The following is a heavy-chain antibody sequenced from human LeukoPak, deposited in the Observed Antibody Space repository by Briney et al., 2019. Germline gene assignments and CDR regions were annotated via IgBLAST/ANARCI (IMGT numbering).Heavy chain of an antibody. CDR1: GGTISSDA. Sequence: GASVKVSCKASGGTISSDAISWVRQAPGQGLEWMGGIIPIFGTANYAQKFQGRVTMTEDTSTDTAYMELSSLRSEDTAVYYCATDRINYYDSSGYPNFDYWGQGTLVTVSS. V-gene: IGHV1-69*06. CDR2: IIPIFGTA. D-gene: IGHD3-22*01. J-gene: IGHJ4*02. CDR3: ATDRINYYDSSGYPNFDY.